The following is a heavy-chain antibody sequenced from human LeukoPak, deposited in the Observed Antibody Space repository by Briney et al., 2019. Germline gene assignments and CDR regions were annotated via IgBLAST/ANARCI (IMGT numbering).Heavy chain of an antibody. Sequence: SQTLSLACVVSGDSVSSKNGAWNWIRQSPSRGLEWLGRTYYRSKWYNDYAESMEGRMTISQDTSKNQYSLHLNSVTPDDTAVYYCARDFGTTGWHTFDYWGQGTLVTVSS. CDR3: ARDFGTTGWHTFDY. V-gene: IGHV6-1*01. D-gene: IGHD6-19*01. J-gene: IGHJ4*02. CDR2: TYYRSKWYN. CDR1: GDSVSSKNGA.